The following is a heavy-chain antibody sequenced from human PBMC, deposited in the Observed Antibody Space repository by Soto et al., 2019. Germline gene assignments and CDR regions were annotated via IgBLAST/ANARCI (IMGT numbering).Heavy chain of an antibody. J-gene: IGHJ4*02. Sequence: QVQLQESGPGLVKTSQTLSLTCTVSGASTGSGGSYWSWIRQHPGNGLEWIGYIYYTGSTYYSPSLKSRASISVDTSNNQFSLKLDSATAADTAVYYCARAVYGDRGLAFDSWGQGTLVTVSS. D-gene: IGHD4-17*01. CDR1: GASTGSGGSY. V-gene: IGHV4-31*03. CDR3: ARAVYGDRGLAFDS. CDR2: IYYTGST.